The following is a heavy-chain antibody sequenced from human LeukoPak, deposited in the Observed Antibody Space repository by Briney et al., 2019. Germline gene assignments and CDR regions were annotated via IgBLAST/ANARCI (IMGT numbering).Heavy chain of an antibody. CDR1: GGSISSSSYY. Sequence: PSETLSLTCTVSGGSISSSSYYWGWIRQPPGKGLEWIGGIYYSGSTYYNPSLKSRVTISVDTSKNQFSLKLSSVTAADTAVYYCARGSVWFGELLVGAFDIWGQGTMVTVSS. D-gene: IGHD3-10*01. CDR3: ARGSVWFGELLVGAFDI. V-gene: IGHV4-39*07. J-gene: IGHJ3*02. CDR2: IYYSGST.